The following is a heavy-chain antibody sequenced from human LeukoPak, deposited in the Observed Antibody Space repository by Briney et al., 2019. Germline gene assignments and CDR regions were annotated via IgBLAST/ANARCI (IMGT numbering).Heavy chain of an antibody. CDR2: IRYDGSNK. CDR3: ARDLINFHIIESVAGQWGVPYYYYYGMDV. V-gene: IGHV3-30*02. J-gene: IGHJ6*02. D-gene: IGHD6-19*01. Sequence: HPGGSLRLSCAASGFTFSSYGMHWVRQAPGKGLEWVTFIRYDGSNKYYADSVKGRFTISRDNSKNTLYLQMNSLRAEDTAVYYCARDLINFHIIESVAGQWGVPYYYYYGMDVWGQGTTVTVSS. CDR1: GFTFSSYG.